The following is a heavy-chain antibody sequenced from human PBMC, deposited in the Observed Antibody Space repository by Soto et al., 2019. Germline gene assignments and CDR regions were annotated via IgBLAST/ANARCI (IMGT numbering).Heavy chain of an antibody. CDR1: GGSISSYY. CDR2: IYYSGST. CDR3: ASGYCSSTRCYHVDY. D-gene: IGHD2-2*03. J-gene: IGHJ4*02. V-gene: IGHV4-59*01. Sequence: SETLSLTCTVSGGSISSYYWSWIRQPPGKGLEWIGYIYYSGSTNYNPSLKSRVTISVDTSKNQFSLKLSSVTAADTAVYYCASGYCSSTRCYHVDYWGQGTLVTGSS.